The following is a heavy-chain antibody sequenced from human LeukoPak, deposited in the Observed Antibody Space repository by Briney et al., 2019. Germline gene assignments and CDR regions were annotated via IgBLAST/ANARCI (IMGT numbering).Heavy chain of an antibody. V-gene: IGHV3-21*01. Sequence: GGSLRLSCAASGFTFSSYSMNWVRQAPGKGLEWVSSISSSSSYIYYADSVKGRFTISRDNAKNSLYLQMNSLRAEDTAVYYCARAIFGADSYYFDYWGQGTLVTVSS. CDR2: ISSSSSYI. J-gene: IGHJ4*02. D-gene: IGHD3-3*01. CDR1: GFTFSSYS. CDR3: ARAIFGADSYYFDY.